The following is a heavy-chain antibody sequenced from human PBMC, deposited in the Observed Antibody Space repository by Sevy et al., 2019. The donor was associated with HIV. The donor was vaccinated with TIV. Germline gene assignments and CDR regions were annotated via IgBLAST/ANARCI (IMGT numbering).Heavy chain of an antibody. CDR2: LSGSGGST. J-gene: IGHJ3*02. Sequence: GGSLRLTCAASGFTFSSYAMSWVRLAPGKGLEWVSGLSGSGGSTDYADSVKGRFTISRDNSKNTLYLQMNSLRAEDTAVYYCANRVGSGWYAGAFDIWGQGTMVTVSS. V-gene: IGHV3-23*01. D-gene: IGHD6-19*01. CDR3: ANRVGSGWYAGAFDI. CDR1: GFTFSSYA.